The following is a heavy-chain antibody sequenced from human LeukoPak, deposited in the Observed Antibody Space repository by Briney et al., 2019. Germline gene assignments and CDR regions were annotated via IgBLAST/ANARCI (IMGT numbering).Heavy chain of an antibody. Sequence: SVKVSCKASGGTFSNSAISWVRQAPGQGLEWMGGIIPIFGTANYAQKFQGRVTITADESTSTAYMELSSLRSEDTAVYYCARSRIDYYDSSGYLYYFDYWGQGTLVTVSS. CDR2: IIPIFGTA. CDR1: GGTFSNSA. D-gene: IGHD3-22*01. J-gene: IGHJ4*02. CDR3: ARSRIDYYDSSGYLYYFDY. V-gene: IGHV1-69*13.